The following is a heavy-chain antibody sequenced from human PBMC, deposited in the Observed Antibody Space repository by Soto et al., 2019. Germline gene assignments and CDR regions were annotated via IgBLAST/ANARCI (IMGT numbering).Heavy chain of an antibody. CDR2: IYWDDSK. D-gene: IGHD1-26*01. CDR1: GFSLTTDRVG. V-gene: IGHV2-5*02. CDR3: AHAYGGRSLS. Sequence: QITLKESGPTLVKPTQTLTLTCTFSGFSLTTDRVGVGWIRQPPGEALEWLAVIYWDDSKTYRPSLESRLTITKDTPKTQVALTMTNMDSLDTATYYCAHAYGGRSLSWGQGTLVTVSS. J-gene: IGHJ5*02.